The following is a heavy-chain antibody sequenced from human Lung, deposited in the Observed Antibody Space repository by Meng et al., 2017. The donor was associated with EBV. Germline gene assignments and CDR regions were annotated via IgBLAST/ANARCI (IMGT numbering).Heavy chain of an antibody. D-gene: IGHD1-26*01. J-gene: IGHJ4*02. CDR3: ARVEVGITSGDY. Sequence: QFPLLTFGPAVQRPRASVAVSGKASGYTFASYGICWVRQAPGQGLEWMGWFVNYVDTYPAPKFQGRVTMTTDTSTSTAYMELRSLRSDDTAVYYCARVEVGITSGDYWGQGTLVTVAS. V-gene: IGHV1-18*01. CDR1: GYTFASYG. CDR2: FVNYVDT.